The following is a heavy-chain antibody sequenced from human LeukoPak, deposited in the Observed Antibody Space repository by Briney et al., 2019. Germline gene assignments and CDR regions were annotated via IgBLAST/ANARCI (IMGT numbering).Heavy chain of an antibody. CDR2: ISESGTTM. Sequence: GGSLRLSCAASGFSFSNYEMNWVRQAPGEGLEWVSFISESGTTMYYADSVKGRFTISRDNTKNSLYLQMNSLRAEDTAVYYCTKDHLGGAVNFDYWGQGTLVTVSS. J-gene: IGHJ4*02. CDR1: GFSFSNYE. CDR3: TKDHLGGAVNFDY. V-gene: IGHV3-48*03. D-gene: IGHD1-26*01.